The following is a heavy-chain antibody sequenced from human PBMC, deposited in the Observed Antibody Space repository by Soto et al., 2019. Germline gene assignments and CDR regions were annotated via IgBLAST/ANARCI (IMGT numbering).Heavy chain of an antibody. J-gene: IGHJ4*02. Sequence: GGSLRLSCAASGFTFSSYSMNWVRQAPGKGLEWVSSISSSSSYIYYADSVKGRFTISRDNAKNSLYLQMNSLRAEDTAVYYCARTSLRFRGPYYFDYWGQGTLVTVSS. CDR3: ARTSLRFRGPYYFDY. D-gene: IGHD5-12*01. V-gene: IGHV3-21*01. CDR2: ISSSSSYI. CDR1: GFTFSSYS.